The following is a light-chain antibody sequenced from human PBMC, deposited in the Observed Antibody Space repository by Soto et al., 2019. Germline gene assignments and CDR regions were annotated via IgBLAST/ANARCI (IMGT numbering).Light chain of an antibody. CDR3: QQYGSSLFT. V-gene: IGKV3-20*01. J-gene: IGKJ3*01. CDR2: GTS. Sequence: EIVLTQSPGTLSLSPGERATLSCRASQSVSSKYLAWYQQKPGQAPRVLIYGTSIRTSGVPERFSGGGSGTDFPLTITRLAPEDFAVYYCQQYGSSLFTFGPGTKVDFK. CDR1: QSVSSKY.